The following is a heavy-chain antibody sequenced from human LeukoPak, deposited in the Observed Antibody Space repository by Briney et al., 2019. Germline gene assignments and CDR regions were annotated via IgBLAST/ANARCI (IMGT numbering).Heavy chain of an antibody. J-gene: IGHJ4*02. CDR1: GFIFSTYH. V-gene: IGHV3-21*01. Sequence: PGGSLRLSCAASGFIFSTYHMHWGRQAPGKGLEWVSSIRSSGSYIYYADSVKGRFTISRDNAKNSLYLQMNSLRAEDTAVYYCAREKSIVVVPAATEEFDYWGQGTLVTVSP. D-gene: IGHD2-2*01. CDR2: IRSSGSYI. CDR3: AREKSIVVVPAATEEFDY.